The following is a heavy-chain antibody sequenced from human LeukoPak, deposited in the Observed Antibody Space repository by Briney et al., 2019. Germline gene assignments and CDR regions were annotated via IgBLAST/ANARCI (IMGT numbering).Heavy chain of an antibody. D-gene: IGHD3-22*01. CDR3: ASITMIVEQGAFDI. V-gene: IGHV1-2*02. Sequence: GASVKVSCKASGYTFTGYYMHWVRQAPGQGLEWMGWINPNSGGTTYAQKFQGRVTMTRDTSISTAYMELSRLRSDDTAVYYCASITMIVEQGAFDIWGQGTMVTVSS. CDR2: INPNSGGT. CDR1: GYTFTGYY. J-gene: IGHJ3*02.